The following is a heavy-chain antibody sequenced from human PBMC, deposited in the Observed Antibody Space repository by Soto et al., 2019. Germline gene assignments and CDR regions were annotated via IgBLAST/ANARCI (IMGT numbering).Heavy chain of an antibody. D-gene: IGHD2-2*01. CDR3: ARDHPFYCSSTSCYGHFDY. CDR1: GFTFSDYY. Sequence: GGSLRLSCAASGFTFSDYYMSWVRQAPGKGLEWVSYISSSGSTIYYADSVKGRFTISRDNAKNSLYLQMNSLRAEDTAVYYCARDHPFYCSSTSCYGHFDYWGQGTLVTVSS. V-gene: IGHV3-11*01. CDR2: ISSSGSTI. J-gene: IGHJ4*02.